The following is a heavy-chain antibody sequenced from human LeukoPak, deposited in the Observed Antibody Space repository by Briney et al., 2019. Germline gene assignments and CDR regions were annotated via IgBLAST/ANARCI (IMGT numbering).Heavy chain of an antibody. V-gene: IGHV4-61*05. CDR1: GGSISSSSYY. CDR2: IYTSGST. D-gene: IGHD2-2*01. CDR3: ASQIGYCSSTSCYAYGRFDY. Sequence: PSETLSLTCTVSGGSISSSSYYWGWIRQPPGKGLEWIGRIYTSGSTNYNPSLKSRVTMSVDTSKNQFSLKLSSVTAADTAVYYCASQIGYCSSTSCYAYGRFDYWGQGTLVTVSS. J-gene: IGHJ4*02.